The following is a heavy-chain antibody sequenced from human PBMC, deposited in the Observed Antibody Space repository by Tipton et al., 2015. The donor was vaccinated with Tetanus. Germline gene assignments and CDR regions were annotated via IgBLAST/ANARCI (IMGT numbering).Heavy chain of an antibody. V-gene: IGHV1-18*01. CDR3: ARVQEQRIYYYGMDV. CDR1: GYNFVNFG. CDR2: ISAYNGKT. D-gene: IGHD6-25*01. Sequence: QLVQSGAEVKEPGASVKVSCKASGYNFVNFGISWVRQAPGQGLEWMGWISAYNGKTKYAQRLQGRVTMTTDRSASTAYMDLRRLRSDDTAVYYCARVQEQRIYYYGMDVWGQGTTVIVSS. J-gene: IGHJ6*02.